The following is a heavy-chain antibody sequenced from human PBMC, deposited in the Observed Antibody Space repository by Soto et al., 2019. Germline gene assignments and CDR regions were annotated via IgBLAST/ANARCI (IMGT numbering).Heavy chain of an antibody. Sequence: PSETLSLTCAVYGGSFSGYYWSWIRQPPGKPTEWIGYVHDSWGAAYNPSLRSRVVISLDTSKSQFSLSLTSVSATDTAMYYCVRQGYGPLHGLVDVWGQGTTVTVSS. CDR3: VRQGYGPLHGLVDV. D-gene: IGHD5-18*01. CDR2: VHDSWGA. CDR1: GGSFSGYY. V-gene: IGHV4-59*08. J-gene: IGHJ6*02.